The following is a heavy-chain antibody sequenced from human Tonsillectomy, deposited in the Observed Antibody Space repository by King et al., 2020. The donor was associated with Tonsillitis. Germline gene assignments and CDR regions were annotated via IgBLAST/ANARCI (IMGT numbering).Heavy chain of an antibody. V-gene: IGHV3-30*04. CDR2: ISYDGSNK. J-gene: IGHJ6*02. CDR1: GFTFSSYA. D-gene: IGHD3-3*01. Sequence: VQLVGSGGGVVQPGRSLRLSCAASGFTFSSYAMHWVRQAPGKGLEWVAVISYDGSNKYYADSVKGRFTISRDNSKNTLYLQMNSLRAEDTAVYYCARDGDTYYDFWSGYRHFSYYYYGMDVWGQGTTVTVSS. CDR3: ARDGDTYYDFWSGYRHFSYYYYGMDV.